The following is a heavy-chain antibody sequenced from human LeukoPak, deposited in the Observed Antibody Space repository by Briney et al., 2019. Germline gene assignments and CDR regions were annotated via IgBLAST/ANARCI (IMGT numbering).Heavy chain of an antibody. Sequence: PGGSLRLSCAASGFTLSSYSMHWVRQAPGKGLVWLSRINSDGSSTIYADSVKGRFTISRDIAKNTLYLQMSSLRAEDTAVYYCATLRAWDTAVDYWGQGTLVTVSS. CDR2: INSDGSST. CDR1: GFTLSSYS. D-gene: IGHD5-18*01. J-gene: IGHJ4*02. CDR3: ATLRAWDTAVDY. V-gene: IGHV3-74*01.